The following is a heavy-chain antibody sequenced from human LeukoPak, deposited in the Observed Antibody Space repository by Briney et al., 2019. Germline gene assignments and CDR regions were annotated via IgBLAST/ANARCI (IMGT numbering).Heavy chain of an antibody. CDR3: AKDSCSGSGSYYKRQLDD. CDR2: IRYDGSNK. Sequence: GGPLRLSCAASGFTFSSYGMHWVRQAPGKGLEWVAFIRYDGSNKYYVGSVKGRFTISRDNSKNTLYLQMNSRRAEDRAVYYCAKDSCSGSGSYYKRQLDDGGQGTLVTVSS. V-gene: IGHV3-30*02. CDR1: GFTFSSYG. J-gene: IGHJ4*02. D-gene: IGHD3-10*01.